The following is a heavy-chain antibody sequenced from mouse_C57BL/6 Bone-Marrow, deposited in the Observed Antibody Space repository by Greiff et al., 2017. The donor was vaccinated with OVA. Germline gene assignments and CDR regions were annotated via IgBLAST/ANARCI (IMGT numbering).Heavy chain of an antibody. CDR1: GYTFTSYW. Sequence: QVQLQQPGAELVRPGSSVKLSCTASGYTFTSYWMYWVNQRPGQGLDWIGNIYPSDSETHYNQTFEDKATLTVDKSSSTAYMQLSSLTSEDSAVYYCATDYWGQGTTLTVSS. CDR2: IYPSDSET. CDR3: ATDY. J-gene: IGHJ2*01. V-gene: IGHV1-61*01.